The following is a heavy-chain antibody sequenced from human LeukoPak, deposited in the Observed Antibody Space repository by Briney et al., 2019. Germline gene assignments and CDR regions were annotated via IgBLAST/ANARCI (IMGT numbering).Heavy chain of an antibody. V-gene: IGHV3-30-3*01. J-gene: IGHJ5*01. D-gene: IGHD6-13*01. CDR2: ISYDGNNK. CDR3: ARERLSYSTNYNWFDP. Sequence: PGGSLRLSCVTSGFTFSTYPMHWVRQAPGKGLEWVSVISYDGNNKYYADSVKGRFTISRDNSKTTLYLQMNSLRVEDTAVYYCARERLSYSTNYNWFDPWGQGTLVTVSS. CDR1: GFTFSTYP.